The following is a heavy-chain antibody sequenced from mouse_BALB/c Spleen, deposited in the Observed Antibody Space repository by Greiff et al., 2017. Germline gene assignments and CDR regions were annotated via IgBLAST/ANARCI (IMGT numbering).Heavy chain of an antibody. Sequence: QVQLKQSGPELVKPGASVKISCKASGYAFSSSWMNWVKQRPGQGLEWIGRIYPGDGDTNYNGKFKGKATLTADKSSSTAYMQLSSLTSVDSAVYFCARDGYGNYLYYAMDYWGQGTSVTVSS. J-gene: IGHJ4*01. CDR3: ARDGYGNYLYYAMDY. CDR2: IYPGDGDT. V-gene: IGHV1-82*01. CDR1: GYAFSSSW. D-gene: IGHD2-1*01.